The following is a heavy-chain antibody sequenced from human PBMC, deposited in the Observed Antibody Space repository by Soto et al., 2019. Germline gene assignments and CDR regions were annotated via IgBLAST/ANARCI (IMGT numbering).Heavy chain of an antibody. J-gene: IGHJ5*02. CDR2: INHSGST. CDR3: ARGRLYCSGGSCQSGWFDP. D-gene: IGHD2-15*01. Sequence: PSETLSLACAVCGGSFTGYYWSWIRQPPGTRLEWIGEINHSGSTNYNPSLKSRVTISVDTSKNQFSLKLSSVTAADTAVYYCARGRLYCSGGSCQSGWFDPWGQGTLVTVSS. V-gene: IGHV4-34*01. CDR1: GGSFTGYY.